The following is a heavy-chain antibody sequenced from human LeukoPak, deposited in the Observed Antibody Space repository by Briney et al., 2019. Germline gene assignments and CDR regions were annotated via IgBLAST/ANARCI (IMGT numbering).Heavy chain of an antibody. CDR2: IIPIFGTA. J-gene: IGHJ6*02. V-gene: IGHV1-69*13. CDR1: GGTFSSYA. Sequence: ASVKVSCKASGGTFSSYAISWVRQAPGQGLEWMGGIIPIFGTANYAQKFQGRVTITADESTSTAYVELSSLRSEDTAVYYCARDSQTWIQRSEGYYGMDVWGQGTTVTVSS. D-gene: IGHD5-18*01. CDR3: ARDSQTWIQRSEGYYGMDV.